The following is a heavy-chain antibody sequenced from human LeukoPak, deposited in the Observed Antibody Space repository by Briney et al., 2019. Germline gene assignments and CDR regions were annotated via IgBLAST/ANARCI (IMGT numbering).Heavy chain of an antibody. CDR3: ARGLGYCTSTACLLPFDY. V-gene: IGHV3-53*01. CDR2: IYSGGST. D-gene: IGHD2-8*01. J-gene: IGHJ4*02. Sequence: GGSLRLSCAASGFTVSTYYMTWVRRAPGKGLECVSVIYSGGSTYYADSVKGQFTVSRDNSKNTLYLQMNSLRAEDTAMYYCARGLGYCTSTACLLPFDYWGQGTLVTVSS. CDR1: GFTVSTYY.